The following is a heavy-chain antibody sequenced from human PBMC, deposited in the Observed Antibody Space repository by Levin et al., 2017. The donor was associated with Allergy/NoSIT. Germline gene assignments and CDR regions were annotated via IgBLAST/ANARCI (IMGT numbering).Heavy chain of an antibody. CDR3: AKEYTTSSVYFDY. J-gene: IGHJ4*02. V-gene: IGHV3-23*01. CDR1: GLTFSSHA. D-gene: IGHD6-6*01. Sequence: GGSLRLSCAASGLTFSSHAMSWVRQAPGMGLEWISAISGSGVNTYYADSVRGRFTISRDNSKNTVCLQMNSLRAEDTAVYYCAKEYTTSSVYFDYWGQGALVTVSS. CDR2: ISGSGVNT.